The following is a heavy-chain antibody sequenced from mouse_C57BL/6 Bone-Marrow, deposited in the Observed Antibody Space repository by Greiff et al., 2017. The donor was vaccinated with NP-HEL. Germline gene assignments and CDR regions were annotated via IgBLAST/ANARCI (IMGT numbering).Heavy chain of an antibody. CDR1: GYTFTSYG. Sequence: QVQLQQSGAELARPGASVKLSCKASGYTFTSYGISWVKQRTGQGLEWIGEIYPRSGNTYYIEKLKGKVTLTADKATSTAYMELRSLTYEDSAVYFCARASHYYGSSYEAMGYWGPGTSVTVSS. D-gene: IGHD1-1*01. CDR3: ARASHYYGSSYEAMGY. V-gene: IGHV1-81*01. CDR2: IYPRSGNT. J-gene: IGHJ4*01.